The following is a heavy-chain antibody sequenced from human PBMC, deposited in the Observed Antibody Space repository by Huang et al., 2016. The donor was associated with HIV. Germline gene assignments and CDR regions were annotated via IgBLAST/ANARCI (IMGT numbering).Heavy chain of an antibody. V-gene: IGHV3-7*01. CDR1: GFTFSNYW. J-gene: IGHJ5*02. Sequence: EVQLVESGGGLVQPGGSLRLSCAASGFTFSNYWMSWVRQAAGKGVEWVANIKQDGRETYYGDSVKGRFTISRDNAKNSLYLQMNSLRAEDTAVYYCASQPGPWGQGTLVTVSS. CDR3: ASQPGP. CDR2: IKQDGRET.